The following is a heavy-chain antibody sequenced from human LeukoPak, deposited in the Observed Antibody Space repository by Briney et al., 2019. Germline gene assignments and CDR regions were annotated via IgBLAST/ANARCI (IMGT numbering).Heavy chain of an antibody. CDR1: GYTFTSYA. D-gene: IGHD1-26*01. CDR2: INTNTGNP. J-gene: IGHJ4*02. Sequence: ASVKVSCKASGYTFTSYAMNWVRQAPGQGLEWMGWINTNTGNPTYVQGFTGRFVFSLDTSVSTAYLQISSLKAEDTAVYYCARSGEYSGSYYFFDYWGQGTLVTVSS. V-gene: IGHV7-4-1*02. CDR3: ARSGEYSGSYYFFDY.